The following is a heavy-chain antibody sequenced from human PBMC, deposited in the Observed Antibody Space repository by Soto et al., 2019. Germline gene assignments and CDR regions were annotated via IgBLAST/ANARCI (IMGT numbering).Heavy chain of an antibody. V-gene: IGHV3-48*03. CDR1: GFTFSSYE. D-gene: IGHD6-19*01. J-gene: IGHJ3*02. Sequence: GGSLRLSCAASGFTFSSYEMNWVRQAPGKGLEWVSYISSSGNTIYYADSVKGRFTISRDNAKNSLYLQMNSLRAEDTAVYYGAREDISSGWYGAFDIWGQGTMVTVSS. CDR3: AREDISSGWYGAFDI. CDR2: ISSSGNTI.